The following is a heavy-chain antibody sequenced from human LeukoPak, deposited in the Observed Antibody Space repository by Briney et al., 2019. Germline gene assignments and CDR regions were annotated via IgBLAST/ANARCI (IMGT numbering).Heavy chain of an antibody. D-gene: IGHD3-22*01. CDR2: INPNSGGT. Sequence: ASVKVSCKASGYTFTGYYMHWVRQAPGQGLEWMGWINPNSGGTNYAQKFRGRVTMTRDTSISTAYMELSRLRSDDTAVYYCAREDFWFDDDDSSGYYDAFDIWGQGTMVTVSS. V-gene: IGHV1-2*02. CDR3: AREDFWFDDDDSSGYYDAFDI. J-gene: IGHJ3*02. CDR1: GYTFTGYY.